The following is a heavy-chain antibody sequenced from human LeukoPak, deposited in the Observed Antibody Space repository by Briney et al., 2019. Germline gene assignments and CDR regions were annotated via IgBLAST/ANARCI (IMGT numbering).Heavy chain of an antibody. J-gene: IGHJ4*02. CDR3: AKDGGLWVSAHWGDS. V-gene: IGHV3-23*01. Sequence: GGSLRLSCAASGFTFSSYAMSWVRQAPGKGLEWVSAISGSGGSTYYADSVEGRFTVSRDDSKNTLYLQMNSLRAEDTAVYYCAKDGGLWVSAHWGDSWGRGTLVTVCS. CDR1: GFTFSSYA. D-gene: IGHD7-27*01. CDR2: ISGSGGST.